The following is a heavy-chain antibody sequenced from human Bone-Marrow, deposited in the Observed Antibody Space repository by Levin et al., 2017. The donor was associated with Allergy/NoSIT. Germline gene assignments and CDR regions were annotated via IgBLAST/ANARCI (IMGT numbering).Heavy chain of an antibody. CDR2: IWYDGSNK. CDR3: AREGYSSSGFDY. J-gene: IGHJ4*02. Sequence: GESLKISCAASGFTFSSYGMHWVRQAPGKGLEWVAVIWYDGSNKYYADSVKGRFTISRDNSKNTLYLQMNSLRAEDTAVYYCAREGYSSSGFDYWGQGTLVTVSS. CDR1: GFTFSSYG. V-gene: IGHV3-33*01. D-gene: IGHD6-13*01.